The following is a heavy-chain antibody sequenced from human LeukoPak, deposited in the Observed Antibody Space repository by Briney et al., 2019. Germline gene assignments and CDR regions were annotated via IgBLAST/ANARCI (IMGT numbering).Heavy chain of an antibody. CDR2: IIPFFDIT. CDR3: ARDTTVISPPSF. Sequence: SVKVSCNLSGGTFINYAISWVRQAPGQGLEWMGRIIPFFDITNYGQKFQGRVTFTADKSTATAYMDLTSLRSEDTAIYFCARDTTVISPPSFWGRGTLVTVSS. V-gene: IGHV1-69*04. CDR1: GGTFINYA. D-gene: IGHD4-11*01. J-gene: IGHJ4*02.